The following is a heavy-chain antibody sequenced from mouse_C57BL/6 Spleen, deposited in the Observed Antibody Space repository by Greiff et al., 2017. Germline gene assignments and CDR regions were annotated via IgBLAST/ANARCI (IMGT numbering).Heavy chain of an antibody. D-gene: IGHD1-1*01. CDR3: ARHEGFYYGSSPYAMDY. V-gene: IGHV1-62-2*01. CDR2: FYPGSGSI. Sequence: QVQLQQSGAELVKPGASVKLSCKASGYTFTEYTIHWVKQRSGQGLEWIGWFYPGSGSIKYNEKFKDKATLTADKSSSTGYMELSRLTSEDSAVYFCARHEGFYYGSSPYAMDYWGQGTSVTVSS. CDR1: GYTFTEYT. J-gene: IGHJ4*01.